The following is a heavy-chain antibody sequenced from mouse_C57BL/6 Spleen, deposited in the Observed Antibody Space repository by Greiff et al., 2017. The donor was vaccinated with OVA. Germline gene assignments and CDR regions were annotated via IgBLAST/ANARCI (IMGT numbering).Heavy chain of an antibody. Sequence: EVQRVESGGGLVKPGGSLKLSCAASGFTFSDYGMHWVRQAPEKGLEWVAYISSSSSTIYYEDTVKVLFTISRDNAKNTLFLQMTSLRSEDTAMYYCAYYSNYYSAMDYWGQGTSVTVSA. CDR2: ISSSSSTI. D-gene: IGHD2-5*01. CDR1: GFTFSDYG. V-gene: IGHV5-17*01. CDR3: AYYSNYYSAMDY. J-gene: IGHJ4*01.